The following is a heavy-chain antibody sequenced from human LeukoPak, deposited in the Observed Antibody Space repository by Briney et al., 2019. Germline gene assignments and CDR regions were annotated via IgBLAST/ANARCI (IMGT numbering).Heavy chain of an antibody. V-gene: IGHV4-59*10. J-gene: IGHJ4*02. D-gene: IGHD3-10*01. CDR1: GGSFSGYY. CDR3: ARADIDYYGSGSYSYYFDY. CDR2: IYTSGST. Sequence: SETLSLTCAVYGGSFSGYYWSWIRQPAGKGLEWIGRIYTSGSTNYNPSLKSRVTMSVDTSKNQFSLKLSSVTAADTAVYYCARADIDYYGSGSYSYYFDYWGQGTLVTVSS.